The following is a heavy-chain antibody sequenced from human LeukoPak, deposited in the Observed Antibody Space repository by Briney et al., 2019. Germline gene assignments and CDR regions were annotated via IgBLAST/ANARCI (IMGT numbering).Heavy chain of an antibody. D-gene: IGHD3-10*01. Sequence: GASVKVSCKASGYTFTSYGISWVRQAPGQGLEWMGWISAYNGNTNYAQKLQGRVTMTTDTSTSTAYMELRSLRSDDTAVYYCATAARLWFGESQDWFDPWGQGTLVTVSS. J-gene: IGHJ5*02. CDR3: ATAARLWFGESQDWFDP. V-gene: IGHV1-18*01. CDR1: GYTFTSYG. CDR2: ISAYNGNT.